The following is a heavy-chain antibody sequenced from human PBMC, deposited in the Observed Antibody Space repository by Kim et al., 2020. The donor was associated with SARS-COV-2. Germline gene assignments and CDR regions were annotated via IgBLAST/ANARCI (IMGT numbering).Heavy chain of an antibody. CDR2: INHSGST. CDR3: ARAGHNWNLSWFDP. J-gene: IGHJ5*02. D-gene: IGHD1-20*01. Sequence: SETLSLTCAVYGGSFSGYYWSWIRQPPGKGLEWIGEINHSGSTNYNPSLKSRVTISVDTSKSQFSLKLSSVTAADTAVYYCARAGHNWNLSWFDPWGQGTLVTVSS. CDR1: GGSFSGYY. V-gene: IGHV4-34*01.